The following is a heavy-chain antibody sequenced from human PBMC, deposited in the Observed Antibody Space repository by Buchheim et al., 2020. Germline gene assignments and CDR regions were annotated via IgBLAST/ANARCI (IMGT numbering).Heavy chain of an antibody. V-gene: IGHV3-33*01. CDR1: GFTFSSYG. CDR2: IWYDGSNK. D-gene: IGHD4-17*01. Sequence: QVQLVESGGGVVQPGRSLRLSCAASGFTFSSYGMHWVRQAPGKGLEWVAVIWYDGSNKYYADSVKGRFTISRDNSKNTLYLQMNSLRAKDTAVYYCARDQLYGDYVDENAFDIWGQGT. CDR3: ARDQLYGDYVDENAFDI. J-gene: IGHJ3*02.